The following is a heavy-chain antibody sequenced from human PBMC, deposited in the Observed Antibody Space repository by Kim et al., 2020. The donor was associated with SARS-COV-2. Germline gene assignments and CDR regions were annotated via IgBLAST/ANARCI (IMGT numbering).Heavy chain of an antibody. V-gene: IGHV3-64*01. D-gene: IGHD4-17*01. Sequence: GGSLRLSCAASGFTFSSYAMHWVRQAPGKGLEYVSAISSNGGSTYYANSVKGRSTISRDNSKNTLYLQMGSLRAEDMAVYYCARSYLFYGYYYGMDVWGQGTTVTVSS. CDR3: ARSYLFYGYYYGMDV. J-gene: IGHJ6*02. CDR1: GFTFSSYA. CDR2: ISSNGGST.